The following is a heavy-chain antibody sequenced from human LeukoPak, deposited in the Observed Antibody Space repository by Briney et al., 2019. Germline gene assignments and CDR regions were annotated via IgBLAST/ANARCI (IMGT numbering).Heavy chain of an antibody. CDR3: ISGYYYDSSGYYWSLDY. CDR1: GFTFSSYG. Sequence: GGSLRLSCAASGFTFSSYGMHWVRQAPGKGLEWVAVISYDGSNKYYADSVKGRFTISRDNSKNTLYLQTNSLRAEDTAVYYCISGYYYDSSGYYWSLDYWGQGTLVTVSS. CDR2: ISYDGSNK. V-gene: IGHV3-30*06. D-gene: IGHD3-22*01. J-gene: IGHJ4*02.